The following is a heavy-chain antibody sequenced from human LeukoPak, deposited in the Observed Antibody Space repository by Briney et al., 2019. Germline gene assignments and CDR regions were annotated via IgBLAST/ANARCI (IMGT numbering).Heavy chain of an antibody. CDR3: AKDLLFYYDSSGLRDAFDI. Sequence: PGGSLRLSCAASGFTFSSYAMSWVRQAPGKGLEWVSAISGSGGSTYYADSVKGRFTISRDNSKNTLYLQMNSLRAEDTAVYYCAKDLLFYYDSSGLRDAFDIWGRGTMVTVSS. D-gene: IGHD3-22*01. CDR2: ISGSGGST. J-gene: IGHJ3*02. V-gene: IGHV3-23*01. CDR1: GFTFSSYA.